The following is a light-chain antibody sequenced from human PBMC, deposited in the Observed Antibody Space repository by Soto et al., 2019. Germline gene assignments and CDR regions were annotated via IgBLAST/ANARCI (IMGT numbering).Light chain of an antibody. CDR3: QQRSDWPLT. CDR1: QSVSSY. Sequence: VLSQSPATLSLSTGERATLSCRASQSVSSYLAWYQQKPGQAPRLLIYDASNRATGIPARFSGSGSGTDFTLTISSLEPEDFAVYYCQQRSDWPLTFGGGTKVDIK. CDR2: DAS. J-gene: IGKJ4*01. V-gene: IGKV3-11*01.